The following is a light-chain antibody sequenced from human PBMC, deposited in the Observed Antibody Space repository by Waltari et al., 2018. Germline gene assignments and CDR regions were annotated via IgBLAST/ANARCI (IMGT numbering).Light chain of an antibody. J-gene: IGLJ1*01. CDR1: SSYVGGYNY. CDR2: EVS. CDR3: SSYAGNNIYV. Sequence: QSALTQPPSASGSPGQSVTISCTGTSSYVGGYNYVSWYQQHPGKAPKLMISEVSKRPSGVPDRFSGSKSGNTASLTVSGLQAEDEADYYCSSYAGNNIYVFGAGTKVTVL. V-gene: IGLV2-8*01.